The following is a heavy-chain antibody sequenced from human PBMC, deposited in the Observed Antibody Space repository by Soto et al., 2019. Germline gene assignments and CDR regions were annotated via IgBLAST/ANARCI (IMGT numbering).Heavy chain of an antibody. V-gene: IGHV4-59*12. CDR2: IYYSGST. CDR3: AREGLVLVQTTVNSDYYYYAMDV. Sequence: SETLSLTCTVSGGSISSYYWSWIRQPPGKGLEWIGYIYYSGSTNYNPSLKSRVTISVDTSKNQFSLKLSSVTAADTAVYYCAREGLVLVQTTVNSDYYYYAMDVWGQGTTVTVSS. J-gene: IGHJ6*02. D-gene: IGHD4-17*01. CDR1: GGSISSYY.